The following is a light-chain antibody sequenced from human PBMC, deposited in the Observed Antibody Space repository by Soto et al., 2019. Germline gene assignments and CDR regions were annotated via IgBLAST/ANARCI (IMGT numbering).Light chain of an antibody. V-gene: IGKV3-11*01. Sequence: EIVLTQSPATLYLSPGERATLSCRASQSVSSYLAWYQQKPGQAPRLHIYEASNRATAIPARFSGSGSGTDFTLTISSLEPDDFVVSYCQQPRTFGQGTKVQIK. CDR2: EAS. J-gene: IGKJ1*01. CDR3: QQPRT. CDR1: QSVSSY.